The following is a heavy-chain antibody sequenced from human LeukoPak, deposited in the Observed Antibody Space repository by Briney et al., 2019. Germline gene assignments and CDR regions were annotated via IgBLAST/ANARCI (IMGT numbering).Heavy chain of an antibody. CDR2: ISAYNGNT. Sequence: VSVKVSCKASGYTFTSYGISWVRQAPGQGLEWMGWISAYNGNTNYAQKLQGRVTMTTDTSTSTAYMELRSLRSDDTAMYYCARANDFWSGYFWFDPWGQGTLVTASS. J-gene: IGHJ5*02. D-gene: IGHD3-3*01. CDR1: GYTFTSYG. V-gene: IGHV1-18*01. CDR3: ARANDFWSGYFWFDP.